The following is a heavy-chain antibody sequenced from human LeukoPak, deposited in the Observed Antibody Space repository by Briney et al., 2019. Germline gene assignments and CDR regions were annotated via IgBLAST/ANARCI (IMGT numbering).Heavy chain of an antibody. Sequence: SETLSLTCTVSDGSINIYYWSWIRQARGKGLEWIGYIYNSGSTNYNPSLRRRVTISMDTSKKQFSLRLTSVTAADTAMYYCARGYNYGAHYWFDYWGQGTLVTVSS. V-gene: IGHV4-59*01. CDR2: IYNSGST. J-gene: IGHJ4*02. CDR1: DGSINIYY. CDR3: ARGYNYGAHYWFDY. D-gene: IGHD5-18*01.